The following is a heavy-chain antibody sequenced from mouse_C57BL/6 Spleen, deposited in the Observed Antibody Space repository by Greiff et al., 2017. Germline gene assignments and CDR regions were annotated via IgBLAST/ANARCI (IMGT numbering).Heavy chain of an antibody. J-gene: IGHJ4*01. CDR2: ISSGSSTI. CDR1: GFTFSDYG. V-gene: IGHV5-17*01. Sequence: EVKVVESGGGLVKPGGSLQLSCAASGFTFSDYGMHWVRQAPEKGLEWVAYISSGSSTIYYADTVKGRFTISRETAKNTLFLQMTGLRSEDTAMYYCARQGQGAMDYWGQGPSVTVCS. CDR3: ARQGQGAMDY. D-gene: IGHD3-3*01.